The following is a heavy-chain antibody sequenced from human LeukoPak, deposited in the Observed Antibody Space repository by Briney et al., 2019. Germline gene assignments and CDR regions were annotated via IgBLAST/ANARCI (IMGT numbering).Heavy chain of an antibody. J-gene: IGHJ4*02. Sequence: PGGSLRLSCAASGFTFSSYWMSWVRQAPGKVLEWVANIKQDGSEKYYVDSVKGRFTISRDNAKNSLYLQMNSLRAEDTAVYYCARSENSLNYYDSSGYPVDYWGQGTLVTVSS. CDR3: ARSENSLNYYDSSGYPVDY. CDR2: IKQDGSEK. D-gene: IGHD3-22*01. CDR1: GFTFSSYW. V-gene: IGHV3-7*01.